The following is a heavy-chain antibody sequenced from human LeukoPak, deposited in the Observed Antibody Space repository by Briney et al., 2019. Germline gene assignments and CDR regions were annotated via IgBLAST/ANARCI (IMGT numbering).Heavy chain of an antibody. J-gene: IGHJ6*03. V-gene: IGHV3-23*01. CDR2: ISGSGGST. CDR1: GFTFSNYA. D-gene: IGHD3-3*01. Sequence: QSGGSLRLSCAASGFTFSNYAMSWVRQAPGKGLEWVSAISGSGGSTYYADSVKGRFTISRDNSKNTLYLQMNSLRAEDTAVYYCAKGPPDFGVVIIGYYYYYMDVWGKGTTVTVSS. CDR3: AKGPPDFGVVIIGYYYYYMDV.